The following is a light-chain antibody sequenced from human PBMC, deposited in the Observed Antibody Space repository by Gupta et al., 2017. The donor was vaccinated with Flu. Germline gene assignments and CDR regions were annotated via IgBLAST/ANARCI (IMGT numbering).Light chain of an antibody. J-gene: IGKJ1*01. V-gene: IGKV1-39*01. CDR1: QSISSY. Sequence: DIQMTQSPSSLSASVGDRVTITCRASQSISSYLNWYQQKPGKAPKLLIYAASSLQSGVPSRFSGSGSGTDFTLTISSLQPEDFATYYCQQSDSTPQTFVQGSKVEIK. CDR3: QQSDSTPQT. CDR2: AAS.